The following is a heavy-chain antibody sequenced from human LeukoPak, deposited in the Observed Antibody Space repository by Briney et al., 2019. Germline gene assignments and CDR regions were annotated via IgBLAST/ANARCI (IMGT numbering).Heavy chain of an antibody. Sequence: GASVKVSCKASGYTFTNYDINWVRQATGQGLEWMGWMNPNSGNTGYAQKFQGRVTMTRDTSISTAYMELSRLRSDDTAVYYCARDVQQLAPFDYWGQGTLVTVSS. CDR1: GYTFTNYD. CDR2: MNPNSGNT. CDR3: ARDVQQLAPFDY. V-gene: IGHV1-8*01. D-gene: IGHD6-13*01. J-gene: IGHJ4*02.